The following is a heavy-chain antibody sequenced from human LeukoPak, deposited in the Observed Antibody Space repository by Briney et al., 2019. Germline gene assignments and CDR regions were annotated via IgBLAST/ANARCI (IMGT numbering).Heavy chain of an antibody. D-gene: IGHD6-19*01. CDR3: ARARSYSSGWYTPFYYYYYMDV. CDR2: IIPIFGTA. CDR1: GGTFSSYA. Sequence: GSSVKVSCKASGGTFSSYAISWVRQAPGQGLEWMGGIIPIFGTANYAQKFQGRVTITADESTSTAYMELSSLRSEDTAVYYCARARSYSSGWYTPFYYYYYMDVWGKGTTVTISS. J-gene: IGHJ6*03. V-gene: IGHV1-69*01.